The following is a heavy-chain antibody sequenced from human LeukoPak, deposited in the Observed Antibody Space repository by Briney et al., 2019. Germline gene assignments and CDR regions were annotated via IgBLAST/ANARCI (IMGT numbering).Heavy chain of an antibody. CDR1: GFTFDDYA. CDR3: AKVGIAVAGYFDY. V-gene: IGHV3-9*01. D-gene: IGHD6-19*01. J-gene: IGHJ4*02. Sequence: GRSLSLSCAASGFTFDDYAMHWVRQAPGKGLEWVSGISWNSGSIGYADSVKGRFTISRDNAKNSLYLQMNSLRAEDTALYYCAKVGIAVAGYFDYWGQGTLVTVSS. CDR2: ISWNSGSI.